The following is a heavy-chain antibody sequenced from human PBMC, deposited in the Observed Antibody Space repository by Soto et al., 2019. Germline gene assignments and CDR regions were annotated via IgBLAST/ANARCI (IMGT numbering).Heavy chain of an antibody. CDR3: ARVMGSVDF. Sequence: QVQLVQSGAEVKKPGTSVRISCKTSGYTFSNYDINWVRQAAGQGLEWMGWMNPKSGYTGSARNFQGRVTRTRDTAMRTDYMELSSRRSEETAVYYCARVMGSVDFWGQGTLVTVSS. CDR2: MNPKSGYT. V-gene: IGHV1-8*01. D-gene: IGHD2-21*01. CDR1: GYTFSNYD. J-gene: IGHJ4*02.